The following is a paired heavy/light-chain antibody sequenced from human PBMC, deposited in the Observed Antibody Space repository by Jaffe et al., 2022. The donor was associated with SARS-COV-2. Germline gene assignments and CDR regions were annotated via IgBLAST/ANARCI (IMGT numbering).Heavy chain of an antibody. D-gene: IGHD1-26*01. CDR2: INGGNGNA. V-gene: IGHV1-3*01. CDR1: GYTFSSNA. J-gene: IGHJ5*02. Sequence: QVQLVQSGAEVKNPGASVKVSCKASGYTFSSNAMHWVRQAPGQRLEWMGWINGGNGNAEYSQKFQGRVTFTRDTSASTAYMELSSLRSEDTAVYYCSRDSKVGTTPYNWFDPWGQGTLVTVSS. CDR3: SRDSKVGTTPYNWFDP.
Light chain of an antibody. CDR1: QGISSY. Sequence: DIQLTQSPSFLSASVGDRVTITCRASQGISSYLAWYQQKPGKAPKLLIYAASTLQSGVPSRFSGSASGTEFTLTIGSLQPEDFATYYCQQFNFYPLTFGGGTKVEIK. J-gene: IGKJ4*01. CDR2: AAS. V-gene: IGKV1-9*01. CDR3: QQFNFYPLT.